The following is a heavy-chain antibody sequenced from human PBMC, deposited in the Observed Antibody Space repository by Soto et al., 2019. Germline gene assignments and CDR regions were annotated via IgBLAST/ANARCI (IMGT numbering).Heavy chain of an antibody. D-gene: IGHD6-13*01. Sequence: SETLSLTCAVYGGSFSGYYWSWIRQPPGKGLEWIGEINHSGSTNYNPSLKSRVTISVDTSKNQFSLKLSSVTAADTAVYYCAREQNYMDVWGKGTTVTVSS. CDR2: INHSGST. CDR1: GGSFSGYY. CDR3: AREQNYMDV. J-gene: IGHJ6*03. V-gene: IGHV4-34*01.